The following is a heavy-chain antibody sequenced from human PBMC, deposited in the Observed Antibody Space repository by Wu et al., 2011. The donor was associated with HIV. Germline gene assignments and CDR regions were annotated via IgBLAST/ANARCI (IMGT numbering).Heavy chain of an antibody. V-gene: IGHV1-69*08. CDR1: GGTFRSYS. D-gene: IGHD2-2*01. J-gene: IGHJ6*02. CDR2: IVPMFGTV. CDR3: ARADCSSTSCYVGHYYYYGMDV. Sequence: QVQLVQSGAEVKKPGSSVKVSCTASGGTFRSYSVSWVRQAPGQGLEWMGGIVPMFGTVDYAQQFQGRVTITADKSMSTVSLELNSLRSEDTAVYYCARADCSSTSCYVGHYYYYGMDVWGQGTTVTVSS.